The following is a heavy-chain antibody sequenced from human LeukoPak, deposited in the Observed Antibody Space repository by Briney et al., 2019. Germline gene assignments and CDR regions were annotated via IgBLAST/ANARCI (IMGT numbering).Heavy chain of an antibody. V-gene: IGHV3-7*05. Sequence: GGSLILSCAASGFTFSSYWMNWVRQAPGKGLEWVANIKADGSEKYYVDSVKGRFTISRDNAKNSLYLQMNSLRAEDTAVYYCARDWIPFEYWGQGTLVTVSS. D-gene: IGHD2-2*03. J-gene: IGHJ4*02. CDR2: IKADGSEK. CDR1: GFTFSSYW. CDR3: ARDWIPFEY.